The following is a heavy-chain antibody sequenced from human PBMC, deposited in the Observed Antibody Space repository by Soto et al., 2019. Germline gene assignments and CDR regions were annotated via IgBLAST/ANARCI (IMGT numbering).Heavy chain of an antibody. V-gene: IGHV3-23*01. J-gene: IGHJ4*02. Sequence: AGGSLRLSCAASGFTFISYAMSWVRQAPGKGLEWVSAISGSGGSTYYADSVKGRFTISRDNSKNTLYPQMNSLRAEDTAVYYCAKAHLDIVVVVAAGIAVAAPFDYWGQGTLVTVSS. CDR3: AKAHLDIVVVVAAGIAVAAPFDY. D-gene: IGHD2-15*01. CDR2: ISGSGGST. CDR1: GFTFISYA.